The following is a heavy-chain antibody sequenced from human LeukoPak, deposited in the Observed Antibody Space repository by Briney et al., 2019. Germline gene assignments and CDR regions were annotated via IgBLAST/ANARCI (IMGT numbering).Heavy chain of an antibody. V-gene: IGHV4-31*03. CDR3: TRGPYYYFDY. D-gene: IGHD3-10*01. Sequence: PSETLSLTCTVAGGSISSSGYYWSWIRQHPGKGLEWIGYIYYSGSTHYNPSLKSRATISIDTSKNQFSLKLSSVTAADTAVYYCTRGPYYYFDYWGQGTLVTVSS. CDR1: GGSISSSGYY. CDR2: IYYSGST. J-gene: IGHJ4*02.